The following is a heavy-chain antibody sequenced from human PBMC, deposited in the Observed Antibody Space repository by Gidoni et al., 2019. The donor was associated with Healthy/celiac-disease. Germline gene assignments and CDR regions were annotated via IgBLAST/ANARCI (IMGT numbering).Heavy chain of an antibody. CDR3: ARDRGATGTTHYYYGMDV. D-gene: IGHD1-1*01. Sequence: PGQGLEWMGRIIPILGIANYAQKFQGRVTITADKSTSTAYMELSSLRSEDTAVYYCARDRGATGTTHYYYGMDVWGQGTTVTVSS. CDR2: IIPILGIA. V-gene: IGHV1-69*04. J-gene: IGHJ6*02.